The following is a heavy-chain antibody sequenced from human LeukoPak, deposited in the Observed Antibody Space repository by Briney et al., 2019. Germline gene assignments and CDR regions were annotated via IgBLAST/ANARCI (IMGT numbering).Heavy chain of an antibody. CDR1: GFTFSSYS. Sequence: GGSLRLSCAASGFTFSSYSMNWVRQAPGKGLEWVSYISSSGSTIYYADSVKGRFTISRDNAKNSLYLQMNSLRAGDTAIYYCAELGITMIGGVWGKGTTVTISS. D-gene: IGHD3-10*02. V-gene: IGHV3-48*04. CDR2: ISSSGSTI. J-gene: IGHJ6*04. CDR3: AELGITMIGGV.